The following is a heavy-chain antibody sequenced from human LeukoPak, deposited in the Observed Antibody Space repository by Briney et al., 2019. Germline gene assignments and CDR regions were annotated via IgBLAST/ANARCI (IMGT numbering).Heavy chain of an antibody. CDR3: ARHSHYYDSSGYYTPFDY. D-gene: IGHD3-22*01. CDR2: IYHSGST. J-gene: IGHJ4*02. CDR1: GGSISSSNW. V-gene: IGHV4-4*02. Sequence: SETLSLTCAVSGGSISSSNWWSWVRQPPGKGLEWIGEIYHSGSTNYNPSLKSRVTISVDKSKNQFSLKLSSVTAADTAVYYCARHSHYYDSSGYYTPFDYWGQGTLVTVSS.